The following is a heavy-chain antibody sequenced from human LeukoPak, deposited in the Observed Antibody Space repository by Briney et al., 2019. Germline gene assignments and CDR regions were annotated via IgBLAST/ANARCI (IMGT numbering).Heavy chain of an antibody. CDR1: GFSFSNYG. D-gene: IGHD4-23*01. CDR3: AKIGGNVVY. Sequence: PGGSLRLSCVASGFSFSNYGMHWVRQAPGKGLEWVAFVQDDGSNKYYADSVKGRFTISRDNSKNTLYLQMNSLRAEDTAVYYCAKIGGNVVYWGQGTLVTVSS. CDR2: VQDDGSNK. V-gene: IGHV3-30*02. J-gene: IGHJ4*02.